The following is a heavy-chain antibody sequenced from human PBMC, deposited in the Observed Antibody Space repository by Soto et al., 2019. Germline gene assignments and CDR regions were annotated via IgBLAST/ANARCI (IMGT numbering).Heavy chain of an antibody. V-gene: IGHV3-30*18. CDR2: ISYDGSNK. J-gene: IGHJ6*02. CDR3: AKPRIAAAGSPDYYYGMDV. Sequence: GSLRLSCAASGFTFSSYGMHWVRQAPGKGLEWVAVISYDGSNKYYADSVKGRFTISRDNSKNTLYLQMNSLRAEDTAVYYCAKPRIAAAGSPDYYYGMDVWGQGTTVTVS. CDR1: GFTFSSYG. D-gene: IGHD6-13*01.